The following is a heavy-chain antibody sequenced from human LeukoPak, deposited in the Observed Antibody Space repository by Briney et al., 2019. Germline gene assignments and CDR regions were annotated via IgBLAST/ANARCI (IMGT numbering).Heavy chain of an antibody. V-gene: IGHV3-21*01. Sequence: GGSLRLSCAASGFTFSSYSMNWVRQAPGKGLEWVSSISSSSSSYKYYSDSVKGRFTISRDNAKNSLYLQMNSLRAEDTAVYYCARDQVSVAGTGIDYWGQGTLVTVSS. CDR3: ARDQVSVAGTGIDY. CDR1: GFTFSSYS. J-gene: IGHJ4*02. CDR2: ISSSSSSYK. D-gene: IGHD6-13*01.